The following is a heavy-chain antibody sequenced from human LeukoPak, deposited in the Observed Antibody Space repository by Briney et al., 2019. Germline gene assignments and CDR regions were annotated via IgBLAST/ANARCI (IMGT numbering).Heavy chain of an antibody. CDR1: GGTFSSYA. J-gene: IGHJ6*02. D-gene: IGHD6-13*01. Sequence: SVKVSCKASGGTFSSYAISWVRQAPGQGLEWMGGVIPMFGTANYAQKFQGRVTITADKSTNTAYMELSSLRSEDTAMYYCARDGHSSSWYYDTSDYYAYGMDVWGQGTTVTVSS. CDR2: VIPMFGTA. CDR3: ARDGHSSSWYYDTSDYYAYGMDV. V-gene: IGHV1-69*06.